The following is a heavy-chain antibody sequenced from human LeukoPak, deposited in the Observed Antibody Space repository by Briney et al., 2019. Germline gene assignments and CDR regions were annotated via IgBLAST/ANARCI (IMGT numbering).Heavy chain of an antibody. D-gene: IGHD4-17*01. V-gene: IGHV3-53*01. CDR2: IYSGGTT. CDR1: GFTLSSNY. CDR3: ARENYGDYLDY. J-gene: IGHJ4*02. Sequence: PGGSLRLSCAASGFTLSSNYMSWVRQAPGKGLEWVSVIYSGGTTYYAASVKGRFTISKDNSKNTLYLQMTSLRAEDTAVYYCARENYGDYLDYWGQGTLVTVSS.